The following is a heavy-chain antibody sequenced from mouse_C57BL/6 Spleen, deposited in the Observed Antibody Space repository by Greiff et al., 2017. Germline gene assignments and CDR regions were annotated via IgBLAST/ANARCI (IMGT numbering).Heavy chain of an antibody. CDR1: GYAFSSSW. V-gene: IGHV1-82*01. CDR3: ARDYGSPYFDY. Sequence: QVQLKESGPELVKPGASVKISCKASGYAFSSSWMNWVKQRPGKGLEWIGRIYPGDGDTNYNGKFKGKATLTADKSSSTAYMQLSSLTSEDSAVYFCARDYGSPYFDYWGQGTTLTVSS. CDR2: IYPGDGDT. J-gene: IGHJ2*01. D-gene: IGHD1-1*01.